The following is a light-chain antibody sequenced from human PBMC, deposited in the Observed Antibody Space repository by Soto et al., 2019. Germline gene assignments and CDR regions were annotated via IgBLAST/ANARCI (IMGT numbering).Light chain of an antibody. CDR3: SSFTTSSNVV. Sequence: QSALTQPASVSGSPGQSITISCTGTSSDVGGYDYVAWYQQRPGKVPKLMIYDVSNRPSGVSNRFSGSKSGYTASLTISGLQAEDEADYYCSSFTTSSNVVFGGGTKLTVL. J-gene: IGLJ2*01. V-gene: IGLV2-14*01. CDR1: SSDVGGYDY. CDR2: DVS.